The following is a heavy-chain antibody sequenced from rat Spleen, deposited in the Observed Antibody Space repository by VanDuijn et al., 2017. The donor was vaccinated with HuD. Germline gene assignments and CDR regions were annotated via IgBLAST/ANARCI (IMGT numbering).Heavy chain of an antibody. CDR2: ITNTGNTP. CDR3: TRGANYAFDY. D-gene: IGHD1-10*01. J-gene: IGHJ2*01. Sequence: EVQLVESGGGLVHPGRSLKLSCVTSGFTFNNYWMTWIRQAPGKGLEWVASITNTGNTPYYQGSVKGRFTIARDNAKSTLYLQMGTLRSEDTATYYCTRGANYAFDYWGQGVMVTVSS. V-gene: IGHV5-31*01. CDR1: GFTFNNYW.